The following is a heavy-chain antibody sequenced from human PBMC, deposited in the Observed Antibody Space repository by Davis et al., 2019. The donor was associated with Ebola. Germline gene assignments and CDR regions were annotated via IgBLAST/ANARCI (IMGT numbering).Heavy chain of an antibody. CDR1: GFTFSLYA. CDR3: ARDIGYSNGWPDYYYYGMDV. V-gene: IGHV3-30*04. Sequence: GGSLRLSCAASGFTFSLYAMHWVRQAPGKGLEWVAVVSYDGRNKYYVDSVKGRFTVSRDNSRNTLNLQMNSLRAEDTAVYYCARDIGYSNGWPDYYYYGMDVWGQGTTVTVTS. CDR2: VSYDGRNK. J-gene: IGHJ6*02. D-gene: IGHD6-19*01.